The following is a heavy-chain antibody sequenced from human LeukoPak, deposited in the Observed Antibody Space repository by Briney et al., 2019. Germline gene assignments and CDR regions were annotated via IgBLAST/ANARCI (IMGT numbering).Heavy chain of an antibody. CDR3: ARGQGTVTTH. Sequence: SSETLSLTCAVSGGSFSGYYWTWIRQPPGKGLEWIGEINHSGSANYNPSLKSRVTISLDTSKNQFSLKLTSVTAADTAVYYCARGQGTVTTHWGQGTLVTVSS. D-gene: IGHD4-17*01. CDR2: INHSGSA. J-gene: IGHJ4*02. V-gene: IGHV4-34*01. CDR1: GGSFSGYY.